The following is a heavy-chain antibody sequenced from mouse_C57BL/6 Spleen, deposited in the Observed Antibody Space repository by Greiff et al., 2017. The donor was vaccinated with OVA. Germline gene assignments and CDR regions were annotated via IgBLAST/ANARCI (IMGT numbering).Heavy chain of an antibody. V-gene: IGHV1-52*01. D-gene: IGHD1-1*01. J-gene: IGHJ3*01. CDR1: GYTFTSYW. Sequence: QVQLQQSGAELVRPGSSVKLSCKASGYTFTSYWMHWVKQRPIQGLEWIGNIDPSDSETHYNQKFKDKATLTVDKSSSTAYMQLSSLTSEDSAVYYCARTHYYGSSWFAYWGQGTLVTVSA. CDR3: ARTHYYGSSWFAY. CDR2: IDPSDSET.